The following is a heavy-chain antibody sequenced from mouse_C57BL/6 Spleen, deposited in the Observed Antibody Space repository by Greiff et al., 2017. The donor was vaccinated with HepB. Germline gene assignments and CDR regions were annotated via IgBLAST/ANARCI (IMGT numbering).Heavy chain of an antibody. J-gene: IGHJ2*01. V-gene: IGHV1-54*01. CDR1: GYAFTNYL. CDR3: ARKETGTDY. CDR2: INPGSGGT. Sequence: QVQLKQSGAELVRPGTSVKVSCKASGYAFTNYLIEWVKQRPGQGLEWIGVINPGSGGTNYNEKFKGKATLTADKSSSTAYMQLSILTSEDSAVYFCARKETGTDYWGQGTTLTVSS. D-gene: IGHD4-1*01.